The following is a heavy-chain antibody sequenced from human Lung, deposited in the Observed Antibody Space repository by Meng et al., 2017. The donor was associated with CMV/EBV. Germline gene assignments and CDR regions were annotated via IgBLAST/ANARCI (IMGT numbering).Heavy chain of an antibody. CDR1: GGTFSSYA. CDR3: ATYYYGAGSHGGD. J-gene: IGHJ4*02. D-gene: IGHD3-10*01. CDR2: IIPIFGTA. V-gene: IGHV1-69*05. Sequence: CKGSGGTFSSYAISWVRQAPGQGLEWMVGIIPIFGTANYAQKFQGSVTITTDESTSTAYMELSILRSEDTAVYYCATYYYGAGSHGGDWGQGTLVTVSS.